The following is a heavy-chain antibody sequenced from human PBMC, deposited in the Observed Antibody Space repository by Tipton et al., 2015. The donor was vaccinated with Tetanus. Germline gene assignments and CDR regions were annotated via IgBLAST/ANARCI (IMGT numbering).Heavy chain of an antibody. J-gene: IGHJ4*02. D-gene: IGHD3-9*01. V-gene: IGHV4-59*01. Sequence: TLSLTCTVSGGSISSYYWSWIRQPPGKGLEWIGYIYYSGSTNYNPSLKSRVTISVDTSKNQFSLKLSSVTAADTAVYYCARLGYDLLTGYHYDYWGQGTLVTVSS. CDR2: IYYSGST. CDR1: GGSISSYY. CDR3: ARLGYDLLTGYHYDY.